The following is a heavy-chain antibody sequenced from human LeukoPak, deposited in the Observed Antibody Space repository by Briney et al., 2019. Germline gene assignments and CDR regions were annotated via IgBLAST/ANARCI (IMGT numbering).Heavy chain of an antibody. Sequence: GGTLRLSCAAPGFTFSSYGMSWVRQAPGKGLEWVSAISGSGGSTYYADSVKGRFTISRDNSKNTLYLQMNSLRAEDTALYYCARDPRYYYYMDVWGKGTTVTVSS. CDR1: GFTFSSYG. CDR2: ISGSGGST. J-gene: IGHJ6*03. V-gene: IGHV3-23*01. CDR3: ARDPRYYYYMDV.